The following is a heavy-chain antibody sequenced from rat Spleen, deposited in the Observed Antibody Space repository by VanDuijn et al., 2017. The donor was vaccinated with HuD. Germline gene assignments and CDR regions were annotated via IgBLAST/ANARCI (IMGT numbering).Heavy chain of an antibody. V-gene: IGHV5-29*01. J-gene: IGHJ2*01. Sequence: EVQLVESGGGLVQPGRSLKLSCAASGFTFSNFVMAWVRQAPTKGLEWVASISYDGAGTYYRDSVKGRFTISRDNAKSTLYLQMDSLRSEDTATYYCARQWDYWGQGVMVTVSS. CDR1: GFTFSNFV. CDR2: ISYDGAGT. CDR3: ARQWDY.